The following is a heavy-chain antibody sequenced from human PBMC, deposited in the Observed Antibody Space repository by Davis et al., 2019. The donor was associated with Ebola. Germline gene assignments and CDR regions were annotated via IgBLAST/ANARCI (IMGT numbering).Heavy chain of an antibody. CDR3: AKSEVFLFRGSALFDY. V-gene: IGHV3-21*04. Sequence: PGGSLRLSCAASGFTFSTYSMSWVRQAPGKGLEWVSSISSSSSYIYYADSVKGRFTISRDNAKNSLYLQMNSLRAEDTAMYYCAKSEVFLFRGSALFDYWGQGTLVTVSS. D-gene: IGHD5-12*01. CDR2: ISSSSSYI. J-gene: IGHJ4*02. CDR1: GFTFSTYS.